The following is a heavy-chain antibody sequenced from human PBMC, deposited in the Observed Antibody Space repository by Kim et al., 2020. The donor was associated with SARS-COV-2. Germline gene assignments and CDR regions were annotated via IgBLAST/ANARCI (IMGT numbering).Heavy chain of an antibody. J-gene: IGHJ6*02. CDR3: ARGGYCSSTSCYFYYYALDV. CDR2: IGGASNYI. CDR1: GFDFGTHS. V-gene: IGHV3-21*01. Sequence: GGSLRLSCAASGFDFGTHSMNWVRQAPGKGLEWVSSIGGASNYIYYADSVKGRFTISRDNAKKSLYLQMNSLRAEDTAVYYCARGGYCSSTSCYFYYYALDVWGQGTTVTVSS. D-gene: IGHD2-2*01.